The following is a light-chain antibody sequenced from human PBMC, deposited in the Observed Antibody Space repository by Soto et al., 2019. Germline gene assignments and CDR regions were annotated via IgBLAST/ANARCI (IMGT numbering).Light chain of an antibody. V-gene: IGKV3-15*01. CDR3: QQYNNWPRT. CDR1: QSVSSN. CDR2: GAS. Sequence: EIVMTQSPATLSVSPGERATLSCRASQSVSSNLAWYQQKPGQPPRLLIYGASTVATGIPARFSGSGSGTEFTLTIGSLQSEDFALCYCQQYNNWPRTFGQGTKVEIK. J-gene: IGKJ1*01.